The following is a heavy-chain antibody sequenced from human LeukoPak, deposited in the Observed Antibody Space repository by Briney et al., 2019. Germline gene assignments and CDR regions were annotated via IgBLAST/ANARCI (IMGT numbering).Heavy chain of an antibody. V-gene: IGHV4-4*07. Sequence: SETLSLTCTVSGGSISSYYWSWIRQPAGKGLEWIGRIYTSGSTNYNPSLKSRVTISVDTSKNQFSLKLSSVTAADTAVYYCARVMYYYGSGSYHDYYYYYMDVWGKGTTVTVSS. CDR2: IYTSGST. J-gene: IGHJ6*03. CDR3: ARVMYYYGSGSYHDYYYYYMDV. CDR1: GGSISSYY. D-gene: IGHD3-10*01.